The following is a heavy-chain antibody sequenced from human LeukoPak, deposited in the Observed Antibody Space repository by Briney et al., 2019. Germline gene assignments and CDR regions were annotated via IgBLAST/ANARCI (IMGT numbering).Heavy chain of an antibody. Sequence: SETPSLTCTVSGGSISSSSYYWGWIRQPPGKGLEWIGSIYYSGSTYYNPSLESRVTISVDTSKNQFSLKLSSVTAADTAVYCGVVTAIPWWFDPWGQGTLVTVSS. CDR3: VVTAIPWWFDP. J-gene: IGHJ5*02. V-gene: IGHV4-39*05. D-gene: IGHD2-21*02. CDR2: IYYSGST. CDR1: GGSISSSSYY.